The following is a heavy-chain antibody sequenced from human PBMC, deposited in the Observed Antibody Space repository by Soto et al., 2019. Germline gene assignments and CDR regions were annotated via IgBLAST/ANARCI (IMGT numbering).Heavy chain of an antibody. CDR1: GGSISSYY. CDR3: ARERHARTNWFGP. Sequence: QVQLQESGPGLVKPSETLSLTCTVSGGSISSYYWSWIRQPPGKGLEWIGYIYYSGSTNYNPSLTRRGTTPVPYSKRQLSLTLHAVTTSDAAMQYSARERHARTNWFGPWGQGSPVTVS. J-gene: IGHJ5*02. CDR2: IYYSGST. V-gene: IGHV4-59*01.